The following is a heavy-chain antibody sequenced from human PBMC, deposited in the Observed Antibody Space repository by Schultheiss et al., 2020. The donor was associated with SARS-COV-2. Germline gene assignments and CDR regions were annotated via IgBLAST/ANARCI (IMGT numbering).Heavy chain of an antibody. CDR3: ARMTKYYYDRSGCIDY. J-gene: IGHJ4*02. CDR1: GFSLSTSGVG. V-gene: IGHV2-70*13. D-gene: IGHD3-22*01. CDR2: IDWDDDK. Sequence: SGPTLVKPTQTLTLTCTFSGFSLSTSGVGVGWIRQPPGKALEWLALIDWDDDKFYNTSLKTRLTISQDTPKKQVVLTMTNMDPADTATYYCARMTKYYYDRSGCIDYWGQGILVTVSS.